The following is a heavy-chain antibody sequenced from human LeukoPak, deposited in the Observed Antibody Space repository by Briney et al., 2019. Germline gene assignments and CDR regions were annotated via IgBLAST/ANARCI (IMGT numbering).Heavy chain of an antibody. J-gene: IGHJ3*02. CDR1: GFTLSSYS. Sequence: GGSLRLSCAASGFTLSSYSMNWVRQAPGKGLEWVSSISSSSSYIYYADSVKGRFTISRDNAKNSLYLQMNSLRAEDTAVYYCASAPRDAFDIWGQGTMVTVSS. V-gene: IGHV3-21*01. CDR3: ASAPRDAFDI. CDR2: ISSSSSYI.